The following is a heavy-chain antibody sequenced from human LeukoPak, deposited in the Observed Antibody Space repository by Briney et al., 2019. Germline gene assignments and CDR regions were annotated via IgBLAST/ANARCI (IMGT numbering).Heavy chain of an antibody. CDR1: GGSFSGYY. J-gene: IGHJ4*02. CDR3: ARPRQGDYYFDY. CDR2: INHSGST. D-gene: IGHD2-21*02. Sequence: SETLSLTXAVYGGSFSGYYWSWIRQSPGKGLEWIGEINHSGSTNYNPSLKSRVTISVDTSKNQFSLKLSSVTAADTAVYYCARPRQGDYYFDYWGQGTLVTVSS. V-gene: IGHV4-34*01.